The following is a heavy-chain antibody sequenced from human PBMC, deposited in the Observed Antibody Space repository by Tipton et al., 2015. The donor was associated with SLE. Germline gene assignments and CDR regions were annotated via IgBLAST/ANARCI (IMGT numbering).Heavy chain of an antibody. D-gene: IGHD2-21*02. V-gene: IGHV6-1*01. CDR3: ARLGVVVTAIDY. CDR1: GDSVSSNNAG. Sequence: GLVKPSQTLSLTCAISGDSVSSNNAGWDWIRQSPSRGLEWLGRTYYRSKWYYEYAVSVKSRIIISPDTSKNQFYLQLNSVTAADTAVYYCARLGVVVTAIDYWGQGTLVTVSS. CDR2: TYYRSKWYY. J-gene: IGHJ4*02.